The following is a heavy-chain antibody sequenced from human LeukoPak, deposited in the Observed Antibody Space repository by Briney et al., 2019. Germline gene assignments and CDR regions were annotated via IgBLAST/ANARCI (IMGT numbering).Heavy chain of an antibody. J-gene: IGHJ4*02. D-gene: IGHD3-16*02. CDR1: GFPFSSYE. CDR3: ARDGRSRGLSHVNFDY. CDR2: ISSSGMTK. Sequence: PGGSLRLSCAASGFPFSSYEMNWVRQAPGKGLEWVSYISSSGMTKYYAVSVKGRFTMSRDNAKNSLYLQPNSLRAEDTAVYYCARDGRSRGLSHVNFDYWGQGILVTVSS. V-gene: IGHV3-48*03.